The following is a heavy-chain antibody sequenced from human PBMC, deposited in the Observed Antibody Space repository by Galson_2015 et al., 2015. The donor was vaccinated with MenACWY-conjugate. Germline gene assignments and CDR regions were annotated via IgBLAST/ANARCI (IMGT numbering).Heavy chain of an antibody. CDR1: GLTFSSSW. CDR3: VRTSRSRQDDH. J-gene: IGHJ4*02. Sequence: SLRLSCAASGLTFSSSWMSWVRQAPGKGLEWVANIGPDGSDKNQVDSMKGRLTISRDNAKNSLYLQMTGLRAEDTAVYYCVRTSRSRQDDHWGQGTLVTVSS. CDR2: IGPDGSDK. V-gene: IGHV3-7*03. D-gene: IGHD3-10*01.